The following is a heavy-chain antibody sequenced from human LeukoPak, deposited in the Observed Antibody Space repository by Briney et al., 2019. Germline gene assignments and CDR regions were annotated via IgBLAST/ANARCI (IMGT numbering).Heavy chain of an antibody. CDR2: IIPIFGTA. CDR1: GGTFSSYA. CDR3: ARERGSSVYYYYYGMDV. V-gene: IGHV1-69*13. J-gene: IGHJ6*02. D-gene: IGHD6-13*01. Sequence: ASVKVSCKASGGTFSSYAISWVRQAPGQGLEWMGGIIPIFGTANYAQKFQGRVTITADESTSTAYMELSSLRSEDTAVYYCARERGSSVYYYYYGMDVWGQGTTVTVSS.